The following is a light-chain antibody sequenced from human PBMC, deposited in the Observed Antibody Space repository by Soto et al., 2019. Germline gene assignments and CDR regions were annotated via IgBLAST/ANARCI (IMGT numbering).Light chain of an antibody. CDR3: GTWDSSLSAYV. CDR2: DNN. CDR1: SSDVGNNY. J-gene: IGLJ1*01. V-gene: IGLV1-51*01. Sequence: QSVLTQPPSASGSPGQSVTISCTGTSSDVGNNYVSWYQQLPGTAPKLLIYDNNKRPSGIPDRFSGSKSGTSATLGITGLQTGDEADYYGGTWDSSLSAYVFGTGTKVTVL.